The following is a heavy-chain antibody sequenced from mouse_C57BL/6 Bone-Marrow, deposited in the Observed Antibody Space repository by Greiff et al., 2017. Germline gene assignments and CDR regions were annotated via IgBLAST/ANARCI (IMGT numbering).Heavy chain of an antibody. J-gene: IGHJ3*01. D-gene: IGHD2-4*01. CDR3: ARHRSYDYDWFAY. CDR1: GFTFSSYG. Sequence: EVMLVESGGDLVKPGGSLKLSCAASGFTFSSYGMSWVRQTPDKRLEWVATISSGGSYTYYPDSVKGRFNISRDNAKNTLYLQMSSLKSEDTAMYYCARHRSYDYDWFAYWGQGTLVTVSA. CDR2: ISSGGSYT. V-gene: IGHV5-6*01.